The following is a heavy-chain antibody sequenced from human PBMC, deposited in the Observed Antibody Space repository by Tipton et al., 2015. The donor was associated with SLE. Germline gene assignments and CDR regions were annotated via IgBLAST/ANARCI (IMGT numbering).Heavy chain of an antibody. CDR1: GGSISSGGYS. J-gene: IGHJ2*01. CDR3: ATREADWYFDL. V-gene: IGHV4-30-2*01. D-gene: IGHD2-2*01. Sequence: TLSLTCAVSGGSISSGGYSWSWIRQPPGKGLEWIGYIYHSGSTYYSPSLKSRVTISVDTSNNQFSLKLSSVTAADTAVYYCATREADWYFDLWGRGTLVTVSS. CDR2: IYHSGST.